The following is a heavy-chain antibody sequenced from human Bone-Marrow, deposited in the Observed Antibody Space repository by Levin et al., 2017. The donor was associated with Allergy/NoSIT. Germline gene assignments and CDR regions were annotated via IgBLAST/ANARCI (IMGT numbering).Heavy chain of an antibody. V-gene: IGHV5-51*01. CDR1: GYTFSNYW. CDR2: IYPGDSAT. CDR3: ARRRGYSPHEWHFDF. Sequence: PGESLKISCTGSGYTFSNYWIGWVRQMPGKGLECMGIIYPGDSATTYSPSFQGQVNMSADKSISTAYLHLSNLQASDTAIYFCARRRGYSPHEWHFDFWGQGTRVTVPS. J-gene: IGHJ4*02. D-gene: IGHD5-12*01.